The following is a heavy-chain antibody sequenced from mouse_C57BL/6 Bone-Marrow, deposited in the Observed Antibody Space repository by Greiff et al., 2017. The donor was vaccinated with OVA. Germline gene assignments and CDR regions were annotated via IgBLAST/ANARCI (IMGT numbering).Heavy chain of an antibody. J-gene: IGHJ2*01. Sequence: VKLQQPGAELVKPGASVKLSCKASGYTFTSYWMHWVKQRPGQGLEWIGMIHPNSGSTNYNEKFKSKATLTVDKSSSTAYMQLSSLTSEDSAVYYCASPFLITTVVATPDYWGQGTTLTVSS. CDR1: GYTFTSYW. V-gene: IGHV1-64*01. CDR2: IHPNSGST. D-gene: IGHD1-1*01. CDR3: ASPFLITTVVATPDY.